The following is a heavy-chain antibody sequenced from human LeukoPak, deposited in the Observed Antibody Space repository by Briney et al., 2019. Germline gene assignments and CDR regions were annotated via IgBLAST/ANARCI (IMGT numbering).Heavy chain of an antibody. V-gene: IGHV3-7*01. CDR2: VRQDGSET. D-gene: IGHD6-19*01. Sequence: PGGSLRLSCAASAFTFSNYWMSWVRQPPGKGLEWVANVRQDGSETYYVDSVKGRFTISRDNTKNSLYLQMNSLRAEDTAVYYCARPPYSGGWYLMFWGQGTPVTVSS. J-gene: IGHJ4*02. CDR1: AFTFSNYW. CDR3: ARPPYSGGWYLMF.